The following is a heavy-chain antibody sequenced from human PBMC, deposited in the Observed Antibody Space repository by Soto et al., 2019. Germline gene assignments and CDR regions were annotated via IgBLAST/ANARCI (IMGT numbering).Heavy chain of an antibody. CDR2: IKEDGSDK. CDR1: GFTFSSYW. CDR3: AGDRGYKTFDI. Sequence: EVQLVESGGGLVQPGGSLRLSCAASGFTFSSYWMSWVRQAPGKGLEWVANIKEDGSDKYYVDSVKGRFIISRDNAKNSLDLQMNSLRAEDTGVYYCAGDRGYKTFDIWGQGTMVTVSS. J-gene: IGHJ3*02. D-gene: IGHD5-12*01. V-gene: IGHV3-7*01.